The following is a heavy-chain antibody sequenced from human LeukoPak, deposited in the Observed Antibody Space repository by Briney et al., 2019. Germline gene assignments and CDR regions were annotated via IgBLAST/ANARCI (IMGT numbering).Heavy chain of an antibody. J-gene: IGHJ3*02. D-gene: IGHD3-16*02. V-gene: IGHV1-69*13. CDR3: ARDLNMITFGGVIVKRGDASDI. CDR1: GGTFSSYA. Sequence: ASVKVSCKASGGTFSSYAISWVRQAPGQGLEWMGGIIPIFGTANYAQKFQGRVTITADESTSTAYMELSSLRSEDTAVYYCARDLNMITFGGVIVKRGDASDIWGQGTMVTVSS. CDR2: IIPIFGTA.